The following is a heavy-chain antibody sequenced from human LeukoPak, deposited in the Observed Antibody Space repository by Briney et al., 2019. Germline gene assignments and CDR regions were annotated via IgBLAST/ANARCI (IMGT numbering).Heavy chain of an antibody. Sequence: SETLSLTCTVSGGSISSGGYYWSWIRQPPGKGLEWIGYIYHSGSTYYNPSLKSRVTISVDKSKNQFSLKLSSVTAADTAVYYCARVSLGIAVAGHRYYFDYWGQGTLVTVSS. J-gene: IGHJ4*02. CDR1: GGSISSGGYY. CDR2: IYHSGST. D-gene: IGHD6-19*01. CDR3: ARVSLGIAVAGHRYYFDY. V-gene: IGHV4-30-2*01.